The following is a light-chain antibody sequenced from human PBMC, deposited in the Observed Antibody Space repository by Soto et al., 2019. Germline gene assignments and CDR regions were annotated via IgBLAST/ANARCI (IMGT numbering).Light chain of an antibody. Sequence: EVVLTQSPGTLSMSPGESAILSCRTSQTVDSYYLAWYQQKAGQAPRLLIYGASNRARVIPDRFSGSGSGTDFTLTIKRLEPGDFALYYCLHYGTSPPYTFGQGSRLDIK. V-gene: IGKV3-20*01. J-gene: IGKJ2*01. CDR2: GAS. CDR1: QTVDSYY. CDR3: LHYGTSPPYT.